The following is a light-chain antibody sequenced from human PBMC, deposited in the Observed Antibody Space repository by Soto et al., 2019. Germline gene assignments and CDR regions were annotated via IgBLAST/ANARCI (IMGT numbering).Light chain of an antibody. J-gene: IGKJ1*01. CDR1: QSISSW. CDR2: DAS. Sequence: DIRMTQSPSTLSASLGDIVSITCRASQSISSWLAWYQQKPGKAPKLLIYDASNLESGVPSRFSGGGSGTEFSLTISSLQPDDFATYYCQQYNYFWAFGQGTKVAI. V-gene: IGKV1-5*01. CDR3: QQYNYFWA.